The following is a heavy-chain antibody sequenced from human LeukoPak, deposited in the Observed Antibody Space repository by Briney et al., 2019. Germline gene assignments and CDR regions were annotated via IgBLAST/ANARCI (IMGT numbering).Heavy chain of an antibody. CDR1: GFTFSSFA. J-gene: IGHJ6*02. D-gene: IGHD3-10*01. CDR3: AKDQEKYYYGSGSYHPSYYYYYGMDV. V-gene: IGHV3-30-3*01. Sequence: PGGSLRLSCAASGFTFSSFAMHWVRQAPGKGLEWVAVISYDGSNKYYADSVKGRFTISRDNSENALYLQMNSLRAEDTAVYYCAKDQEKYYYGSGSYHPSYYYYYGMDVWGQGTTVTVSS. CDR2: ISYDGSNK.